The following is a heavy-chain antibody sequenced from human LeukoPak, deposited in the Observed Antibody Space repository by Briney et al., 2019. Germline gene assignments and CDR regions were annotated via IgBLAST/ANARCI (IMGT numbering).Heavy chain of an antibody. CDR2: ISGSGGST. Sequence: GGSLRLSCAASGFTFSSYAMSWVRQAPGKGLKWVSAISGSGGSTYYADSVKGRFTISRDNSKNTLYLQMNSLRVEDTAVYYCAKAPNIAVAGVSSVWGKGTTVTVSS. CDR3: AKAPNIAVAGVSSV. V-gene: IGHV3-23*01. D-gene: IGHD6-19*01. CDR1: GFTFSSYA. J-gene: IGHJ6*04.